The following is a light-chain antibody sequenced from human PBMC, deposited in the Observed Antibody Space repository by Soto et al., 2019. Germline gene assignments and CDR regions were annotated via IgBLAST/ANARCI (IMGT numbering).Light chain of an antibody. CDR2: DVS. CDR3: SSYTSSGTWV. V-gene: IGLV2-14*01. CDR1: SSDVGFYNY. J-gene: IGLJ3*02. Sequence: QSALTQPASVSGSPGQSITISCTGTSSDVGFYNYVCWYQQHPGKAPKLMIHDVSNRPSGVSNRFSGSKSGNTASLTISGLQAEDEADYYCSSYTSSGTWVFGGGTKVTVL.